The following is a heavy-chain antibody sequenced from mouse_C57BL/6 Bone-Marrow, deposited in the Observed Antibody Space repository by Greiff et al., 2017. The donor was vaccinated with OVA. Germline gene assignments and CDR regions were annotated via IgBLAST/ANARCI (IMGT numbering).Heavy chain of an antibody. Sequence: QVQLQQPGAELVMPGASVKLSCKASGYTFTSYWMHWVKQRPGQGLEWIGEIDPSDSYTNYNQKFKGKSTLTVDKSSSTAYMQLSSLTSEDSAVYYCARGLSYYYAMDYWGQGTSVTVSS. CDR2: IDPSDSYT. D-gene: IGHD1-2*01. J-gene: IGHJ4*01. V-gene: IGHV1-69*01. CDR1: GYTFTSYW. CDR3: ARGLSYYYAMDY.